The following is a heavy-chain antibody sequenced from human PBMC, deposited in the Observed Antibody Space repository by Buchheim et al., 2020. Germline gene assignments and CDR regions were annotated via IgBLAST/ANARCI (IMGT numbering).Heavy chain of an antibody. Sequence: QVQLVQSGAEVKKPGSSVKVSCKASGGTFSSYTISWVRQAPGQGLEWMGRIIPILGIANYAQKFQGRVTITADKSTSTAYMELSSLRSEDTAVYYCASGSSGGTYYDFWSGDPLDYWGQGTL. J-gene: IGHJ4*02. CDR3: ASGSSGGTYYDFWSGDPLDY. CDR2: IIPILGIA. CDR1: GGTFSSYT. V-gene: IGHV1-69*02. D-gene: IGHD3-3*01.